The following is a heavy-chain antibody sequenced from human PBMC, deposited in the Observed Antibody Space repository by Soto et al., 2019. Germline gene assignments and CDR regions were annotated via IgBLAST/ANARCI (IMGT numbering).Heavy chain of an antibody. Sequence: ASVKVSCKASGYTFTSYAMHWVRQAPGQRLEWMGWINAGNGNTKYSQKLQGKVTITRDTSASTAYMELGSLRSEDTAVYYCARSSFYKYVNFDYWGQGTLVTVSS. CDR2: INAGNGNT. CDR3: ARSSFYKYVNFDY. V-gene: IGHV1-3*01. J-gene: IGHJ4*02. CDR1: GYTFTSYA. D-gene: IGHD3-10*01.